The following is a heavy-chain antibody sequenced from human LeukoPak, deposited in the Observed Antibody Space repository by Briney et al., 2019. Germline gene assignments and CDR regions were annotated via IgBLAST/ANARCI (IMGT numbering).Heavy chain of an antibody. CDR1: GYTFTNYY. CDR2: MNPGGGST. Sequence: ASVKVSCKASGYTFTNYYMHWVRQTPGQGLEWMAIMNPGGGSTTYAQKLQGRATITRDTSASTAYMELSSLRSEDTAVYYCARDRGEYSNYGEFDPWGQGTLVTVSS. J-gene: IGHJ5*02. CDR3: ARDRGEYSNYGEFDP. D-gene: IGHD4-11*01. V-gene: IGHV1-46*01.